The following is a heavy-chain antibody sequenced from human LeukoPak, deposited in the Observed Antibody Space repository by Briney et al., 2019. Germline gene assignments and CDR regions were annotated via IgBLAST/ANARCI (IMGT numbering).Heavy chain of an antibody. CDR1: GFTFSSYD. CDR3: AKGHSSGWYLDS. V-gene: IGHV3-30*18. CDR2: TSYDGSNK. Sequence: GGSLRLSCAASGFTFSSYDMHWVRQAPGKGLEWVALTSYDGSNKYYADSVKGRFTISRDSSTNTLYLQMISLRAEDTAVYYCAKGHSSGWYLDSWSQGTLVTVSS. D-gene: IGHD6-19*01. J-gene: IGHJ4*02.